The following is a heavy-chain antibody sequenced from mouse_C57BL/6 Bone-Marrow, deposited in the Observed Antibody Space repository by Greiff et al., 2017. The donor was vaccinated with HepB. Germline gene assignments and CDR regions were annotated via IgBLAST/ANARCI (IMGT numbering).Heavy chain of an antibody. CDR1: GYTFTSYW. D-gene: IGHD2-5*01. V-gene: IGHV1-61*01. J-gene: IGHJ2*01. CDR3: ARSPTIVTTIFDY. Sequence: QVQLQQPGAELVRPGSSVKLSCKASGYTFTSYWMDWVKQRPGQGLEWIGNIYPSDSETHYNQKFKDKATLTVDKSSSTAYMQLSSLTSEDSAVYYCARSPTIVTTIFDYWGQGTTLTVAS. CDR2: IYPSDSET.